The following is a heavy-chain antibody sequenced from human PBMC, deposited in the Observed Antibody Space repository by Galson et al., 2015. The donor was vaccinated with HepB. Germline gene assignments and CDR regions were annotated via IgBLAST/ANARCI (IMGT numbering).Heavy chain of an antibody. CDR3: ARNRVATTDFDY. J-gene: IGHJ4*02. Sequence: SVKVSCKASGYIFTTYAIHWVRQAPGHGLEWMAWINVDNGNTMYSGRFQGRFTVTRDTSASTAYMELRSLRFEDTAVYYCARNRVATTDFDYWGQGTPVTVSS. D-gene: IGHD5-12*01. CDR1: GYIFTTYA. CDR2: INVDNGNT. V-gene: IGHV1-3*01.